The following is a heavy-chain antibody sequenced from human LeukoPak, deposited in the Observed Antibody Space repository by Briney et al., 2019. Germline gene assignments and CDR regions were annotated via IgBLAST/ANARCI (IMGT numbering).Heavy chain of an antibody. CDR3: AREVVYYYYMDV. Sequence: SETLSLTCTVSGYSISSGYYWGWIRQPPGKGLEWIGSIYHSGSTYYNPSLKSGVTISVGTSKNQFSLKLSSVTAADTAVYYCAREVVYYYYMDVWGKGTTVTVSS. CDR1: GYSISSGYY. J-gene: IGHJ6*03. CDR2: IYHSGST. D-gene: IGHD2-15*01. V-gene: IGHV4-38-2*02.